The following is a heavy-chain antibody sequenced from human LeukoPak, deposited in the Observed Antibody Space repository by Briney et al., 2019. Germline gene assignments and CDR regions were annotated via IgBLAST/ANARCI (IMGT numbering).Heavy chain of an antibody. J-gene: IGHJ5*02. CDR2: IYYSGST. Sequence: SETLSLTCTVSGGSISSYYWSWLRQPPGKGLEWIGYIYYSGSTNYNPSLTSRVTISVDTSKNQLSLKLSSVTAADTAVYYCARGGYDFWSGYYVPWFDPWGQGTLVTVSS. CDR3: ARGGYDFWSGYYVPWFDP. CDR1: GGSISSYY. V-gene: IGHV4-59*01. D-gene: IGHD3-3*01.